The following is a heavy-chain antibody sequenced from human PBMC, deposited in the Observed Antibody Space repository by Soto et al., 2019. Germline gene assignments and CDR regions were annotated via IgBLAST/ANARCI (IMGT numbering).Heavy chain of an antibody. CDR2: IIPIFGTA. D-gene: IGHD5-18*01. J-gene: IGHJ2*01. Sequence: QVQLVQSGAEVKKPGSSVKVSCKASGGTFGSYAISWVRQAPGQGLEWMGGIIPIFGTANYAQKFQGRVTITADESTSTAYMELRSLRSEATAVYYCARGPAGGYSEGDDVCYFDLCGRGTLVTVSS. CDR3: ARGPAGGYSEGDDVCYFDL. CDR1: GGTFGSYA. V-gene: IGHV1-69*12.